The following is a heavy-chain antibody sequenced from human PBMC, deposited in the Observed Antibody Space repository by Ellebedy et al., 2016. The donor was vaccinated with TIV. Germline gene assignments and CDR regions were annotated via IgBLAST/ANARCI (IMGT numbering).Heavy chain of an antibody. CDR3: ARDPSGWYAFDD. CDR2: INHSGST. D-gene: IGHD6-19*01. CDR1: GGSFSGYY. J-gene: IGHJ4*02. V-gene: IGHV4-34*01. Sequence: SETLSLTXAVYGGSFSGYYWSWIRQPPGKGLEWIGEINHSGSTNYNPSLKSRVTISVDTSKNQFSLKLSSVTAADTAVYYCARDPSGWYAFDDWGQGTLVTVSS.